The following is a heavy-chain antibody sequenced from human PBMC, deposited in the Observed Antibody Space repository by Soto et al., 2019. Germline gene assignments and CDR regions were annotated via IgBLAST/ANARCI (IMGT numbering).Heavy chain of an antibody. V-gene: IGHV4-30-4*01. D-gene: IGHD2-2*01. Sequence: QVQLQESGPGLVKPSQTLSLTCTVSGGSISSGDYYWSWIRQPPGKGLEWIGYIYYSGSTYYNPSLKSRVTISVDTSKNQFSLKLSSVTAADTAVYYCARDKSWGDIVAVPGNWFDPWGQGTLVTVSS. CDR3: ARDKSWGDIVAVPGNWFDP. CDR2: IYYSGST. CDR1: GGSISSGDYY. J-gene: IGHJ5*02.